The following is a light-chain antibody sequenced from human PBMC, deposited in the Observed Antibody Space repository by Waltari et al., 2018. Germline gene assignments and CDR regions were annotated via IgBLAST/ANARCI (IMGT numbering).Light chain of an antibody. CDR1: PSVSSSSSSENY. CDR2: WAS. J-gene: IGKJ1*01. CDR3: QQYYSTPRT. Sequence: DIVMTQSPDSLAVSLGARATINCKSSPSVSSSSSSENYLAWYQPKPGLPTKLLIYWASARESGVPDRFTGSGSGTDFTLTISSLQAEDVAVYYCQQYYSTPRTFGQGTKVEIK. V-gene: IGKV4-1*01.